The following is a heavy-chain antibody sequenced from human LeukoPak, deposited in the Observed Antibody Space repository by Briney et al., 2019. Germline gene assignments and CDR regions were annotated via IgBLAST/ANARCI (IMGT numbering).Heavy chain of an antibody. CDR1: GGTFSSYA. J-gene: IGHJ6*03. CDR3: ATETQVVVPAGRQTPIYYYYMDV. CDR2: IIPIFGTA. Sequence: SVKVSCKASGGTFSSYAISWVRQAPGQGLEWMGGIIPIFGTANYAQKFQGRVTITTDESTSTAYMELSSLRSEDTAVYYCATETQVVVPAGRQTPIYYYYMDVWGKGTTVTVSS. V-gene: IGHV1-69*05. D-gene: IGHD2-2*01.